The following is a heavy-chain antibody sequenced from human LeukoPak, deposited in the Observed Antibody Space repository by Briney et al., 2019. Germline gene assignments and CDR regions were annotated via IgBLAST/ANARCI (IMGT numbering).Heavy chain of an antibody. D-gene: IGHD6-19*01. Sequence: ASVKVSCKASGGTFSSYAISWVRQAPGQGLEWMGGIIPIFGTANYAQKFQGRVTITTDESTSTAYMVLSSLRSEDTAVYYCARGPVAGTIWFDPWGQGTLVTVSS. CDR3: ARGPVAGTIWFDP. V-gene: IGHV1-69*05. CDR2: IIPIFGTA. CDR1: GGTFSSYA. J-gene: IGHJ5*02.